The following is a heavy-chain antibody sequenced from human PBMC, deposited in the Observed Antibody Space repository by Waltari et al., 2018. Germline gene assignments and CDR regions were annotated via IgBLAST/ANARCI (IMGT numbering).Heavy chain of an antibody. CDR1: GYTFTSHY. V-gene: IGHV1-46*01. CDR3: TRDLMGDVGNY. CDR2: INPASGST. D-gene: IGHD2-8*01. Sequence: QVQLVQSGAEVKKPGASVKVSCKASGYTFTSHYLHWVRQAPGQGLEWMGMINPASGSTNYTQKFQGTVTMTRDRSTTTVYLELNSLRSEDTAVYYCTRDLMGDVGNYWGQGTLVTVSS. J-gene: IGHJ4*02.